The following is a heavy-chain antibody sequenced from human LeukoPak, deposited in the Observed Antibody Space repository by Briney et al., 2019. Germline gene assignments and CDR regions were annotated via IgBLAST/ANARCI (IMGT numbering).Heavy chain of an antibody. D-gene: IGHD5-18*01. Sequence: GGSLRLSCAASGFTFSSYGMHWVRQAPGKGLEWVAVISYDGSNKYYADSVKGRFTISRDNSKNTLYLQMNSLRAEDTAAYYCAKGLGTANYFDYWGQGTLVTVSS. V-gene: IGHV3-30*18. CDR1: GFTFSSYG. CDR3: AKGLGTANYFDY. J-gene: IGHJ4*02. CDR2: ISYDGSNK.